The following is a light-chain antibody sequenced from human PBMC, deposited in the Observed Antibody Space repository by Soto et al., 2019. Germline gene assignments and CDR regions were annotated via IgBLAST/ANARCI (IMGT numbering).Light chain of an antibody. CDR1: QSVRSSL. Sequence: EIVLTQSPGTLSLSPGERATLSCRASQSVRSSLLAWYQQKPGQAPRXXIYAASNRATGIPDRFSGGGSGTDLTITITRLEPEDVEVYDGQQFASWPLTFGGGTKVDIK. CDR2: AAS. CDR3: QQFASWPLT. J-gene: IGKJ4*01. V-gene: IGKV3-20*01.